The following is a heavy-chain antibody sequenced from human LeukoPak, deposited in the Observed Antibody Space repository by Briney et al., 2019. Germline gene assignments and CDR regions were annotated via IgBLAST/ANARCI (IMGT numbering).Heavy chain of an antibody. CDR3: ARGRQLWSIYYFDY. CDR2: IHYSGIT. CDR1: GGSISSYY. D-gene: IGHD5-18*01. J-gene: IGHJ4*02. Sequence: SETLSLTCTVSGGSISSYYWSWIRQPPGKGLEWIACIHYSGITNYKPSLKSRVTISVDTSKNQFSLKLSSVTAADTAVYYCARGRQLWSIYYFDYWGQGTLVTVSS. V-gene: IGHV4-59*12.